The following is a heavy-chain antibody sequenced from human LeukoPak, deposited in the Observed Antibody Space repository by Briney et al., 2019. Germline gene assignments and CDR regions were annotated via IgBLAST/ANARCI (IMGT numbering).Heavy chain of an antibody. CDR1: GYTFTSYY. D-gene: IGHD3-22*01. CDR2: INPSGGST. Sequence: ASVKVSCKASGYTFTSYYMHWVRQAPGQGLEWMGIINPSGGSTSYAQKFQGRVTMTRDTSTSTVYMELSSLRSEDTAVYYCARGQRVVTMIVVVISHFDYWGQGTLVTVSS. V-gene: IGHV1-46*01. J-gene: IGHJ4*02. CDR3: ARGQRVVTMIVVVISHFDY.